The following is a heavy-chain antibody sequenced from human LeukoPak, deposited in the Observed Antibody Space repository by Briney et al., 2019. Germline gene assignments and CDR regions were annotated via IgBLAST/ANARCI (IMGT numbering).Heavy chain of an antibody. CDR3: AIPYDSSGYYYDEDYFDY. CDR1: GGSISNSNYH. D-gene: IGHD3-22*01. CDR2: ISGSGGST. V-gene: IGHV3-23*01. Sequence: ETLSLTCTVSGGSISNSNYHWGWIRQPPGKGLEWVSAISGSGGSTYYADSVKGRFTISRDNSKNTLYLQMNSLRAEDTAVYYCAIPYDSSGYYYDEDYFDYWGQGTLVTVSS. J-gene: IGHJ4*02.